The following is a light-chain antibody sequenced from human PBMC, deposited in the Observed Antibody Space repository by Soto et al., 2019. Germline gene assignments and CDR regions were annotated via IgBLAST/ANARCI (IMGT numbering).Light chain of an antibody. Sequence: EIVMTQSQATLSVSPGERATLSCRAIQSISSNLAWYQQKPGQAPRLLMFRTSSRATGFPARFSGSGSGTEFTLTISSLEPEDFAVYYCQQRSNWPPSITFGQGTRLEIK. V-gene: IGKV3-15*01. CDR3: QQRSNWPPSIT. J-gene: IGKJ5*01. CDR2: RTS. CDR1: QSISSN.